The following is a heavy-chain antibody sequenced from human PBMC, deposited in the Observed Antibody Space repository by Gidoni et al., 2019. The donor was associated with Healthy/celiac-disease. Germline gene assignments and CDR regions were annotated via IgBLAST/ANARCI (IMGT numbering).Heavy chain of an antibody. J-gene: IGHJ4*02. V-gene: IGHV1-18*01. Sequence: QVQLVQSGAEVKKPGASVTVSCKASAYTFTSYGISWVRPAPGHGLEWMGWISADNGNTNYAQKGQGRVTMTTDSSTSTAYMELRSLRSDDTAVYYCARENIDYGDYLFDYWGQGTLVTVSS. CDR2: ISADNGNT. CDR3: ARENIDYGDYLFDY. CDR1: AYTFTSYG. D-gene: IGHD4-17*01.